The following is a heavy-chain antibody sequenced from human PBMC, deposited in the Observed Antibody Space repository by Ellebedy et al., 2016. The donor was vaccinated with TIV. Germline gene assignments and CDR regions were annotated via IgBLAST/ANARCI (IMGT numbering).Heavy chain of an antibody. J-gene: IGHJ5*02. CDR2: IYTSGST. V-gene: IGHV4-4*07. D-gene: IGHD6-13*01. Sequence: SETLSLTXTVSGGSISSYYWSWIRQPAGKGLEWIGRIYTSGSTNYNPSLKSRVTMSVDTSKNQFSLKLSSVTAADTAVYYCARDISSSWSNWFDPWGQGTLVTVSS. CDR3: ARDISSSWSNWFDP. CDR1: GGSISSYY.